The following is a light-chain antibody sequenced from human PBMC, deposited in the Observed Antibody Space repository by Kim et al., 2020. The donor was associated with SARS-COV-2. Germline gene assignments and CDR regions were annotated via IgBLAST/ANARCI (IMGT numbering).Light chain of an antibody. CDR1: NIGVKS. CDR3: QVWDSSTGV. V-gene: IGLV3-9*01. CDR2: RDS. J-gene: IGLJ3*02. Sequence: SYELTQLLSVSVALGQTARITCGGNNIGVKSVHWYQQKPGQAPVLVIYRDSNRPSGIPERFSGSNSGNTATLTISRAQAGDEADYYCQVWDSSTGVFGGGTQLTVL.